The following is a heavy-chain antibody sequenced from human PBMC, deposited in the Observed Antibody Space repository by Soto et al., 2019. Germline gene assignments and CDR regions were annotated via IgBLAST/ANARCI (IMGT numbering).Heavy chain of an antibody. CDR1: GFTFSSYG. CDR2: ISYDGSNK. Sequence: GGSLRLSCAASGFTFSSYGMHWVRQAPGKGLEWVAVISYDGSNKYYADSVKGRFTISRDNSKNTLYLQMNSLRAEDTAVYYCAKGRTAMVTYYDYWGQGTLVTVSS. D-gene: IGHD5-18*01. V-gene: IGHV3-30*18. CDR3: AKGRTAMVTYYDY. J-gene: IGHJ4*02.